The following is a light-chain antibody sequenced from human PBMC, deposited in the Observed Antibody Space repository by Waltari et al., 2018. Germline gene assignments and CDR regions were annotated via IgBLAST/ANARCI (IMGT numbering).Light chain of an antibody. CDR3: CSYAGSSTYV. CDR1: SSDVGSYNL. V-gene: IGLV2-23*01. Sequence: QSALTQPASVSGSPGQSITISCTGTSSDVGSYNLVSWYQQHPGKAPKLMLYEGSKRPSWVSNRISGYKSGDTASLTISALQAEDEADYYCCSYAGSSTYVFGTGTKVTVL. J-gene: IGLJ1*01. CDR2: EGS.